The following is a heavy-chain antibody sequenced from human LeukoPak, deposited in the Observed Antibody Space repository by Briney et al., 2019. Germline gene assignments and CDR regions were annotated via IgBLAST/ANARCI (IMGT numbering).Heavy chain of an antibody. CDR1: GFTFSSYS. CDR3: AKDLGFLEWLFDY. J-gene: IGHJ4*02. Sequence: PGGSLRLSCAASGFTFSSYSMNWVRQAPGKGLEWVSSISSSSSYIYYADSVKGRFTISRDNAKNSLYLQMNSLRAEDTAVYYCAKDLGFLEWLFDYWGQGTLVTVSS. D-gene: IGHD3-3*01. V-gene: IGHV3-21*01. CDR2: ISSSSSYI.